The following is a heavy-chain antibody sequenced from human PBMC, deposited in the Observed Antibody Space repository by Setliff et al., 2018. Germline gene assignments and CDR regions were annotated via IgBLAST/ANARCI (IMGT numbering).Heavy chain of an antibody. D-gene: IGHD2-15*01. CDR1: GGTFSSYA. J-gene: IGHJ5*02. CDR2: ISAYNGNT. V-gene: IGHV1-18*01. CDR3: AREWWRRGRWFDP. Sequence: ASVKVSCKASGGTFSSYAISWVRQAPGQGLEWMGWISAYNGNTNYAQKLQGRVTMTTDTSTSTAYMELRSLRSDDTAVYYCAREWWRRGRWFDPWGQGTLVTVSS.